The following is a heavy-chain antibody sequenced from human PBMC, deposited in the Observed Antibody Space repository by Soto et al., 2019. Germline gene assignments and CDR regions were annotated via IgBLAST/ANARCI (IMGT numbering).Heavy chain of an antibody. D-gene: IGHD3-10*01. J-gene: IGHJ4*02. CDR2: IYYSGST. CDR1: GGSISSGY. V-gene: IGHV4-59*12. Sequence: SETLSLTCTVSGGSISSGYWSLIRQPPGKGLEWIGYIYYSGSTNYNPSLKSRVTISVDTSKNQFSLKLSSVTAADTAVYYCAREGMVRGVTKLSYYFDYWGQGTLVTVS. CDR3: AREGMVRGVTKLSYYFDY.